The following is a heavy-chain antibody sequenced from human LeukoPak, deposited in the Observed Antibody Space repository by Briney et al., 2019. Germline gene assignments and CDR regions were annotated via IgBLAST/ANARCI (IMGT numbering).Heavy chain of an antibody. CDR1: GFTFSSYS. CDR2: ISSISGTI. V-gene: IGHV3-48*01. D-gene: IGHD1-1*01. CDR3: ARDHNFAFDY. Sequence: GGSLRLSCAASGFTFSSYSMNWVRQAPGKELAWVSYISSISGTINYADSVKGRFTISGDNARNSLFLQMNSLRAEDTAVYYCARDHNFAFDYWGQGTLVTVSS. J-gene: IGHJ4*02.